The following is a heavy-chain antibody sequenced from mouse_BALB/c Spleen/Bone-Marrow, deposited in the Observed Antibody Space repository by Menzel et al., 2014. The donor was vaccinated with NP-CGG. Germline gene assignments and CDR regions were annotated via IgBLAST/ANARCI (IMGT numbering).Heavy chain of an antibody. CDR2: ISSGGSST. CDR1: GFTFSSYG. Sequence: EVQLVESGGDLVKPGGSLKLSCVASGFTFSSYGMSWVRQTPDKRLEWVATISSGGSSTYYPASVKGRFTISRDNAKSTLYLQMSSLNSQDTAMYYSTRKPLQANSYFDCLGQSTTLTVSS. CDR3: TRKPLQANSYFDC. V-gene: IGHV5-6*01. D-gene: IGHD3-2*02. J-gene: IGHJ2*01.